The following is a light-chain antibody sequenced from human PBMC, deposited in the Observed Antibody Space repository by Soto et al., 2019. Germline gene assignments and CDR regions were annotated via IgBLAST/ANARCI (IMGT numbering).Light chain of an antibody. CDR1: QSISNS. CDR3: QHYNDHSPYT. V-gene: IGKV1-5*03. CDR2: KAS. J-gene: IGKJ2*01. Sequence: DIPMTQSPSTLPAAVGDRVTITCRASQSISNSLAWYQQKPGKAPKLLIYKASSLESGVPSRFSGRGSGTEFTLTISSLQPDDFATYYCQHYNDHSPYTFGQGTKLEIK.